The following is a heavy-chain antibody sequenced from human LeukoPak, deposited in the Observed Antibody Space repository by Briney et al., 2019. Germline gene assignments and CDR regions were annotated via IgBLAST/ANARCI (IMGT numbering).Heavy chain of an antibody. CDR1: WVYMKRHY. V-gene: IGHV4-59*11. J-gene: IGHJ5*02. D-gene: IGHD3-16*01. CDR2: IYYSGST. Sequence: SETLSLTYTGSWVYMKRHYWMWIRQPPGKRLEWIGYIYYSGSTDYNPSLKSRVTMSVDTSKNQFSLELSSVTAADTAVYYCATGRGDYVNHWGQGTLVTVSS. CDR3: ATGRGDYVNH.